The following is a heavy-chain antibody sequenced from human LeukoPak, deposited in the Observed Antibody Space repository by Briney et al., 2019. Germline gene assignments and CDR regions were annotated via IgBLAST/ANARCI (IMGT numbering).Heavy chain of an antibody. CDR3: ARCGSSTSCQRELSFDY. CDR2: IIPIFGTA. CDR1: GGTFSSYA. Sequence: GSSVKVSCKASGGTFSSYAISWVRQAPGQGLEWMGGIIPIFGTANYAQKFQGRVTITADESTSTAYMELSSLRSEDTAVYYCARCGSSTSCQRELSFDYWGQETLVTVSS. J-gene: IGHJ4*02. D-gene: IGHD2-2*01. V-gene: IGHV1-69*01.